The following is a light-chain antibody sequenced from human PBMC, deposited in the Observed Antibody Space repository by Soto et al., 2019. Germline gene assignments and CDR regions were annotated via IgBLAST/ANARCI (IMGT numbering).Light chain of an antibody. Sequence: DIQMTQSPSSLSAAVGDSVSITCRASRSITNYVSWYQQRPGRAPTLLIFAASSLQPGVPTRFSGSGSDTHFTLTINSLQREDFATYYWQHTFGPLGAFGQGTKVEIK. CDR2: AAS. J-gene: IGKJ1*01. V-gene: IGKV1-39*01. CDR3: QHTFGPLGA. CDR1: RSITNY.